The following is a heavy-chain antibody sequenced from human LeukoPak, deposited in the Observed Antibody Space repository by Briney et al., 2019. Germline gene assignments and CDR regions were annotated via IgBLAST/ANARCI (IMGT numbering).Heavy chain of an antibody. CDR1: GFTFSSYS. J-gene: IGHJ3*02. CDR2: ISSSSSYI. Sequence: PGGSLRLSCAASGFTFSSYSMYWVRQAPGKGLEWVSSISSSSSYIYYADSVKGRFTISRDNAKNSLYLQMNSLRAEDTAVYYCARDGSYDFWSGYYFDAFDIWGQGTMVTVSS. CDR3: ARDGSYDFWSGYYFDAFDI. V-gene: IGHV3-21*01. D-gene: IGHD3-3*01.